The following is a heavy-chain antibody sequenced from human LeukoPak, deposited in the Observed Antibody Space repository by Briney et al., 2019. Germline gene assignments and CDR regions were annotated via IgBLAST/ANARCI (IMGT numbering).Heavy chain of an antibody. V-gene: IGHV3-21*01. Sequence: GGSLRLSCAASGFTFSSYSMNWVRQAPGKGLEWVSSISSSSSYIYYADSVKGRFTIFRDNAKNSLYLQMNSLRAEDTAVYYCARGLRGWGLNSDWGQGTLVTVSS. D-gene: IGHD6-19*01. J-gene: IGHJ4*02. CDR3: ARGLRGWGLNSD. CDR1: GFTFSSYS. CDR2: ISSSSSYI.